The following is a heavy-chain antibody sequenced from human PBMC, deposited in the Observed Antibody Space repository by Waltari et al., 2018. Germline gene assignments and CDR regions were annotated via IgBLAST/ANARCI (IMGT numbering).Heavy chain of an antibody. CDR1: GFTFSNYW. Sequence: EVQLVESGGGLVQPGGSLRLSCAASGFTFSNYWMDWVRQAPGKGLEWVANKKQEGSGSHYVDSVKGRFTISRDNAQNLLYLQINSLRDEDTAVYYCSVSLNHWGQGTLVTVSS. CDR3: SVSLNH. V-gene: IGHV3-7*01. CDR2: KKQEGSGS. J-gene: IGHJ5*02.